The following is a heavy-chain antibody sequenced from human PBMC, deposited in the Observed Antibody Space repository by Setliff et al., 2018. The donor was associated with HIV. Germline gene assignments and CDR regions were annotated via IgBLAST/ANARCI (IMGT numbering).Heavy chain of an antibody. CDR3: ARGRRTAPGSFYYYYYMDV. Sequence: ASVKVSCKASGYAFTDYYLHWVLQAPGQGLEWMGWIKPDSGGTNYAQNFQGRVTMISETSVSTAYMELSRLTSDDTAVYYCARGRRTAPGSFYYYYYMDVWGKGTTVTVSS. CDR2: IKPDSGGT. V-gene: IGHV1-2*02. CDR1: GYAFTDYY. J-gene: IGHJ6*03. D-gene: IGHD6-13*01.